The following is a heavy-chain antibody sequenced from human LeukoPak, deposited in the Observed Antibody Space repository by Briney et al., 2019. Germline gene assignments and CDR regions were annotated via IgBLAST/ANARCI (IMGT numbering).Heavy chain of an antibody. CDR1: GGSISSYY. CDR3: ARDSTAGYYYYYGMDV. J-gene: IGHJ6*02. Sequence: SETLSLTCTVSGGSISSYYWSWIRQPAGKGLEWIGRIYTSGSTNYNPFLKSRVTMSVDTSKNQFSLKLSSVTAADTAVYYCARDSTAGYYYYYGMDVWGQGTTVTVSS. CDR2: IYTSGST. V-gene: IGHV4-4*07.